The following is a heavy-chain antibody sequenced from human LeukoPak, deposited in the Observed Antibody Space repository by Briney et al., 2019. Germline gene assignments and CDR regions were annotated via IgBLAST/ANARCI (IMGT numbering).Heavy chain of an antibody. V-gene: IGHV1-46*01. CDR1: GYTFTSNY. CDR2: INPSGGAT. J-gene: IGHJ4*02. CDR3: ARATVVMYYFDY. Sequence: ASVKVSCKAFGYTFTSNYIHWVRQAPGQGLEWMGIINPSGGATSYAQKFQGRVTMTRDTSTSTVYMELSSLRSQDTAVYYCARATVVMYYFDYWGQGTLVTVSS. D-gene: IGHD4-23*01.